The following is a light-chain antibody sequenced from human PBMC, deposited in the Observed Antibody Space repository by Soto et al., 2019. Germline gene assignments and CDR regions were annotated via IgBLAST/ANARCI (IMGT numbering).Light chain of an antibody. CDR1: QTVRSN. CDR3: LQDYDFPYT. V-gene: IGKV3-15*01. CDR2: GAS. J-gene: IGKJ2*01. Sequence: EIVMTQSPATLSVSPGERATLSCRASQTVRSNHLAWYQPNPGQAPRLLIYGASTRATGIPARFSGSGSGTDFTLTINDLQPEDVATYFCLQDYDFPYTLGQGTKVDIK.